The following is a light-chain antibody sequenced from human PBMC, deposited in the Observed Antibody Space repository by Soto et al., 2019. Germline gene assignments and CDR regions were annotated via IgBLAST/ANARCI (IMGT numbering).Light chain of an antibody. CDR2: GAS. V-gene: IGKV3D-15*01. J-gene: IGKJ5*01. CDR3: QQYNNWPPIT. CDR1: QSVKTF. Sequence: EVVLTQSPATLSLSPGERATLSCRASQSVKTFLVWYQQRPGQAPRLLIYGASTRAPGIPARFSGSGSGTEFTLVISSLQSDDFAVYYCQQYNNWPPITFGQGTRLEIK.